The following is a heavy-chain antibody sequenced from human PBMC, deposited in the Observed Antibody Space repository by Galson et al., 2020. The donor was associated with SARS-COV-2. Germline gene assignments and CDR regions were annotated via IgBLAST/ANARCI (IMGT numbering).Heavy chain of an antibody. CDR1: GFTFSSYA. Sequence: TGGSLRLSCAASGFTFSSYAMNWVRQAPGKGLEWVSAIISGSGDYTYYADSVKGRFTISRDNSKNTLYLQMNSLRGEDTAVYYCAKARLRTVSTAAFSYYYYGMYVWGQGTTVTVSS. J-gene: IGHJ6*02. D-gene: IGHD4-17*01. CDR2: IISGSGDYT. CDR3: AKARLRTVSTAAFSYYYYGMYV. V-gene: IGHV3-23*01.